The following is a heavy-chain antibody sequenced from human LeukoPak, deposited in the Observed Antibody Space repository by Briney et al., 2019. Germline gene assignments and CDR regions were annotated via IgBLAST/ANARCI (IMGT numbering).Heavy chain of an antibody. CDR3: ATRDIVVVPAAMPPMRPYYYGMDV. J-gene: IGHJ6*02. CDR1: GYTLTELS. Sequence: ASVKVSCKVSGYTLTELSMHWVRQAPGKGLEWMGGFDPEDGETIYAQKFQGRVTMTEDTSTDTAYMELSSLRSEDTAVCYCATRDIVVVPAAMPPMRPYYYGMDVWGQGTTVTVSS. CDR2: FDPEDGET. V-gene: IGHV1-24*01. D-gene: IGHD2-2*01.